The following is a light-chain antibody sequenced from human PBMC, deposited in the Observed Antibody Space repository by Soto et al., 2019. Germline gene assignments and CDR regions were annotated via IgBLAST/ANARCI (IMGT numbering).Light chain of an antibody. Sequence: DIQMTRSPSTLSASVSHIVTTTGRASQSISTWLAWYQQRPGKAPKLLIFDASSLESGLPSRFSGSGSGTEFTLTISSLQPDDFATYYCQQYNSYPTFGKGTRVEIK. CDR1: QSISTW. CDR2: DAS. J-gene: IGKJ5*01. V-gene: IGKV1-5*01. CDR3: QQYNSYPT.